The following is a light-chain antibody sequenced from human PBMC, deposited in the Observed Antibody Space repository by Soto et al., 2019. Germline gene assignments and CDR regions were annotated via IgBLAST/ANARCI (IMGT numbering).Light chain of an antibody. CDR3: ASWDNSLNGLV. CDR1: TSNIGSNS. CDR2: DNH. J-gene: IGLJ3*02. Sequence: QSVLTQPPSASGTPGQGVTISCSGGTSNIGSNSVNWYQQLQGTAPKVVIYDNHQRPSGVPDRFSGSKSGTSASLGISGLQPEDEADYYCASWDNSLNGLVFGGGTQLTVL. V-gene: IGLV1-44*01.